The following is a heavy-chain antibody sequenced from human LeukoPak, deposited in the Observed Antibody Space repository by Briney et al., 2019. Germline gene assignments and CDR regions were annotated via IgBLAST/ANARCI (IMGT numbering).Heavy chain of an antibody. CDR2: IIPIFGTA. CDR1: GYTFTSYG. J-gene: IGHJ4*02. Sequence: ASVKVSCKASGYTFTSYGISWVRQAPGQGLEWMGGIIPIFGTANYAQKFQGRVTITTDESTSTAYMELSSLRSEDTAVYYCASSGYCTNGVCYTLDYWGQGTLVTVSS. D-gene: IGHD2-8*01. CDR3: ASSGYCTNGVCYTLDY. V-gene: IGHV1-69*05.